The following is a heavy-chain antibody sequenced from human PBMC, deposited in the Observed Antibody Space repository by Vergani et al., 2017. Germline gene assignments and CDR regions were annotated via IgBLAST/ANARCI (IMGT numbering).Heavy chain of an antibody. CDR2: INHSGST. Sequence: QVQLQQWGAGLLKPSETLSLTCAVYGGSFSGYYWSWIRQHPGKGLEWIGEINHSGSTNYNPSLKSRVTISVDTSKNQFSLKLSSVTAADTAVYYCARGGSYYDFWSGYLGDYYYGMDVWGQGTTVTVSS. V-gene: IGHV4-34*01. CDR3: ARGGSYYDFWSGYLGDYYYGMDV. CDR1: GGSFSGYY. D-gene: IGHD3-3*01. J-gene: IGHJ6*02.